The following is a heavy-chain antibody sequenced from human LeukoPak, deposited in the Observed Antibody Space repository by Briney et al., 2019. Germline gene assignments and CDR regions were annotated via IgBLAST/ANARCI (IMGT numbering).Heavy chain of an antibody. CDR3: ATLGYYSSSWYDHPY. J-gene: IGHJ4*02. Sequence: GASVTVSCTVSGYTLTELSMHWVRQAPGKGLEWMGGFDPEDGETIYAQKFQGRVTMTEDTSTDTAYMELSSLRSEDTAVYYCATLGYYSSSWYDHPYWGQGTLVTVSS. CDR1: GYTLTELS. V-gene: IGHV1-24*01. D-gene: IGHD6-13*01. CDR2: FDPEDGET.